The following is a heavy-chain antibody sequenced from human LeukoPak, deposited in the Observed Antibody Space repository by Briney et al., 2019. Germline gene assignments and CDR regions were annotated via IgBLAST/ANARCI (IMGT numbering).Heavy chain of an antibody. D-gene: IGHD5-12*01. CDR2: MNPSSGNT. J-gene: IGHJ6*03. V-gene: IGHV1-8*02. Sequence: GASVKVSCKASGYTFTGYYMHWVRQATGQGLEWMGWMNPSSGNTGYAQKFQGRVTMTRNTSISTAYMELSSLRSEDTAVYYCARARPGYSGYDRRRGRLYYYYYYMDVLGKGTTVTISS. CDR1: GYTFTGYY. CDR3: ARARPGYSGYDRRRGRLYYYYYYMDV.